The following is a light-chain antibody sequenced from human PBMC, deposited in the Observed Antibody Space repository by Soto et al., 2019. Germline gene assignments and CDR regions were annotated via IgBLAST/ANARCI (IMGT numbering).Light chain of an antibody. CDR1: QSISSW. CDR2: RAS. CDR3: QQYNGSPWT. V-gene: IGKV1-5*03. J-gene: IGKJ1*01. Sequence: DIQMTQSPSTLSASVGDRVTITCRASQSISSWLAWYQQKPGKAPNLLIYRASSLESGVPSRFSGSGSGTDFILTISSLQPDDFATYYCQQYNGSPWTFGQGTKVEIK.